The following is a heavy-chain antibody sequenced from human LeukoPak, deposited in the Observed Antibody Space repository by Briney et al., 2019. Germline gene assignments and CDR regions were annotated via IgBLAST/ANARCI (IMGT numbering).Heavy chain of an antibody. V-gene: IGHV3-73*01. CDR2: IRSKANSYAT. J-gene: IGHJ4*02. CDR3: TRLGRDGYN. Sequence: GGSLRLSCAASGFTFSGSAMHWVRQASGKGLERVGRIRSKANSYATAYAASVKGRFTISRDDSKNTAYLQMNSLKTEDTAVYYCTRLGRDGYNWGQGTLVTVSS. CDR1: GFTFSGSA. D-gene: IGHD5-24*01.